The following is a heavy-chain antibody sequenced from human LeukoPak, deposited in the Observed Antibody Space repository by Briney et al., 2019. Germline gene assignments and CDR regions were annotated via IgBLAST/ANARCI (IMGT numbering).Heavy chain of an antibody. CDR3: AREPYDSSGYYYFDY. Sequence: PGGSLRLSCAASGFTFSSYGMHWVRQAPDKGLEWVADIWYDGSNKYYADSVKGRFTISRDNSKNTLYLQMNSLRAEDTAVYYCAREPYDSSGYYYFDYWGQGTLVTVSS. CDR2: IWYDGSNK. CDR1: GFTFSSYG. V-gene: IGHV3-30*19. J-gene: IGHJ4*02. D-gene: IGHD3-22*01.